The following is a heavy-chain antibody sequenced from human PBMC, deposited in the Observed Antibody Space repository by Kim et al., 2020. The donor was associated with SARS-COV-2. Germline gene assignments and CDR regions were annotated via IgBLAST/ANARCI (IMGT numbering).Heavy chain of an antibody. D-gene: IGHD6-19*01. CDR2: ISYDGSNK. Sequence: GGSLRLSCAASGFTFSSYGMHWVRQAPGKGLEWVAVISYDGSNKYYADSVKGRFTISRDNSKNTLYLQMNSLRAEDTAVYYCARGEKEKWLNYYGMDVWGPGTTVTVSS. CDR3: ARGEKEKWLNYYGMDV. V-gene: IGHV3-33*05. J-gene: IGHJ6*02. CDR1: GFTFSSYG.